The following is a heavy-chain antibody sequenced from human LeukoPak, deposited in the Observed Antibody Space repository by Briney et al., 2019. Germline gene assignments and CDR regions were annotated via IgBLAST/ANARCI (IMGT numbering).Heavy chain of an antibody. V-gene: IGHV3-9*01. Sequence: GGSLRLSCAASGFTFDDYAMHWVRQAPGKGLEWVSGISWNSGSIGYADSVKGRFTISRDNAKNSLYLQMNSLRAEDTAVYYCAKEVYSSSWFLGFDYWGQGTLVTVSS. D-gene: IGHD6-13*01. CDR3: AKEVYSSSWFLGFDY. J-gene: IGHJ4*02. CDR1: GFTFDDYA. CDR2: ISWNSGSI.